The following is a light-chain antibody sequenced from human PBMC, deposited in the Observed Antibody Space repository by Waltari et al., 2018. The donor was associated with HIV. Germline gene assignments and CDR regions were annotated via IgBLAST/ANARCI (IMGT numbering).Light chain of an antibody. Sequence: EAVLTQSPGTLSLSPGERATLSCRARQNISSNYLVWYQKKAGQAPRLLLYGASSRATGIPDRFSGSVSGTDFTLTISRLEPEDFAVYYCQQYGSSPRFGQGTKVEIK. V-gene: IGKV3-20*01. CDR2: GAS. J-gene: IGKJ1*01. CDR3: QQYGSSPR. CDR1: QNISSNY.